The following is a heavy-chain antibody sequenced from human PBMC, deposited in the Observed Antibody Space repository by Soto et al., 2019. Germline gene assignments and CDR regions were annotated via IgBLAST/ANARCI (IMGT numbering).Heavy chain of an antibody. D-gene: IGHD6-19*01. CDR1: GFTFSSYW. V-gene: IGHV3-74*01. CDR3: ARDPGYNSGWFDAFDI. CDR2: INSDGSST. J-gene: IGHJ3*02. Sequence: SGGSLRLSCAASGFTFSSYWMHWVRQAPGKGLVWVSRINSDGSSTSYADSVKGRFTISRGNAKNTLYLQMKSLRAEDTAVYYCARDPGYNSGWFDAFDIWGQGTMVTVSS.